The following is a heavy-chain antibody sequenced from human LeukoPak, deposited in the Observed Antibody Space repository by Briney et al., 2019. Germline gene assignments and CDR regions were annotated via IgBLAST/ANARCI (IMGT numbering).Heavy chain of an antibody. Sequence: SETLSLTCTVSGGSINNSYWTWIRQPPGKGLEWIGHIYYSGSTNYSPSLKSRVTISVDTSKNQFSLKLSSVTAADTAVYYCARSYYDILTGWSWYYYYMDVWGKGTTVTVSS. D-gene: IGHD3-9*01. CDR1: GGSINNSY. CDR3: ARSYYDILTGWSWYYYYMDV. J-gene: IGHJ6*03. V-gene: IGHV4-59*01. CDR2: IYYSGST.